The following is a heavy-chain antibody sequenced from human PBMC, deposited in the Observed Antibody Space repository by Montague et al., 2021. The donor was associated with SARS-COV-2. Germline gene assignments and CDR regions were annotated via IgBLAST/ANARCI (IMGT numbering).Heavy chain of an antibody. CDR2: ST. Sequence: STNYNPSLKSLVTISVDTSKKQFSLKLSSVTAADTAVYYCARDLGYYWGQVTLVTVS. V-gene: IGHV4-59*01. J-gene: IGHJ4*02. CDR3: ARDLGYY.